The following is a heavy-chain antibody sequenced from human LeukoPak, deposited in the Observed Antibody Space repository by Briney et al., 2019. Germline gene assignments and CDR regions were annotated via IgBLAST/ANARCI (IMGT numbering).Heavy chain of an antibody. D-gene: IGHD5-12*01. Sequence: GGSLRLSCAVSGLSLNSLWMHWVRQAPGQGLMWVSRINDDGSGRNYADSVKGRFTVSKDNAKSTLYLQMNSLRAEDTAVYYCARDYDHSFDYWGQGILVTVSS. CDR1: GLSLNSLW. V-gene: IGHV3-74*01. CDR2: INDDGSGR. J-gene: IGHJ4*02. CDR3: ARDYDHSFDY.